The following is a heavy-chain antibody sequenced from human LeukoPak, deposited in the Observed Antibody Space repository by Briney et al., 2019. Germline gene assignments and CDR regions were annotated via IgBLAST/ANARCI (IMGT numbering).Heavy chain of an antibody. Sequence: ETLSLTCAVSGYSISSGYYWGWIRQPPGKGLEWVSTIIGSGGRTYNADSVKGRFTISRDNSKNTLYLQMNSLRAEDTAVYYCAKASSDSSGWSYYWGQGTLVTVSS. CDR1: GYSISSGYY. CDR3: AKASSDSSGWSYY. V-gene: IGHV3-23*01. J-gene: IGHJ4*02. CDR2: IIGSGGRT. D-gene: IGHD6-19*01.